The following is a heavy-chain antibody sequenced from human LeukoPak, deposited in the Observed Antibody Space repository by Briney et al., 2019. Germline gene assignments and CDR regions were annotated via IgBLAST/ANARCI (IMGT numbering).Heavy chain of an antibody. CDR3: ARERYSTSCVSKNDSLDF. D-gene: IGHD5-12*01. V-gene: IGHV1-69*06. CDR1: GCTFSRYA. Sequence: SVKVSCKASGCTFSRYAVSWVRQAPGQGLEWMGRIIPIFETSNYAQKFQGRVTITADKSRSTVYLELSILTSEDTAVYYCARERYSTSCVSKNDSLDFWGQGTLVTVSS. CDR2: IIPIFETS. J-gene: IGHJ4*02.